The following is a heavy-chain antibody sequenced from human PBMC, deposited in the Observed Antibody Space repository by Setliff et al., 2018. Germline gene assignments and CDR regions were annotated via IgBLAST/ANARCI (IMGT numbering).Heavy chain of an antibody. CDR2: FDPEDGET. V-gene: IGHV1-24*01. CDR1: GYTLTELS. J-gene: IGHJ4*02. Sequence: ASVKVPCKVSGYTLTELSMHWVRQAPGKGLEWMGGFDPEDGETIYAQKFQGRVTMTEDTSTDTAYMELSSLRSEDTAVYYCAPLTRRYGSGSYPFDYWGQGTLVTVSS. CDR3: APLTRRYGSGSYPFDY. D-gene: IGHD3-10*01.